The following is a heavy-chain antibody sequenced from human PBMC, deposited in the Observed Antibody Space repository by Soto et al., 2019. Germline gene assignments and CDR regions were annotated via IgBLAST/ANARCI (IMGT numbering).Heavy chain of an antibody. V-gene: IGHV4-34*01. Sequence: SETLSLTCAVYGGSFSGYYWSWIRQPPGKGLEWIGEINHSGSTNYNPSLKSRVTISVDTSKNQFSLKLSSVTAADTAVYYCARTYGSGSYHPRPHYGMDVWGQGTTVTVSS. CDR3: ARTYGSGSYHPRPHYGMDV. CDR2: INHSGST. J-gene: IGHJ6*02. CDR1: GGSFSGYY. D-gene: IGHD3-10*01.